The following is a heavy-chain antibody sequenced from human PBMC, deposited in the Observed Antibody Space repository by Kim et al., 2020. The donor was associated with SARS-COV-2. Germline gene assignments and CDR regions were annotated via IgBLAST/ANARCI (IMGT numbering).Heavy chain of an antibody. V-gene: IGHV3-11*05. CDR3: ARESSSWLLPDY. J-gene: IGHJ4*02. Sequence: GGSLRLSCAASGFTFSDYYMSWIRQAPGKGLEWVSYISSSSSYTNYADSVKGRFTISRDNAKNSLYLQMNSLRAEDTAVYYCARESSSWLLPDYWGQGTLVTVSS. CDR2: ISSSSSYT. D-gene: IGHD6-13*01. CDR1: GFTFSDYY.